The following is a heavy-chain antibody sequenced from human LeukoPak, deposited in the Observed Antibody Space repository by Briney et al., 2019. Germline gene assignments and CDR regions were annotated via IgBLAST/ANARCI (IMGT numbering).Heavy chain of an antibody. CDR3: ARDRKAHYYDSSGYQR. D-gene: IGHD3-22*01. V-gene: IGHV4-39*07. J-gene: IGHJ4*02. CDR1: GGSINTPNYY. CDR2: IFYSGGT. Sequence: SETLSLTCTVSGGSINTPNYYWGWIRQTPGKGLEWIGNIFYSGGTYYSPSLTSRVTISLDTSKNQFSLKLSSVTAADTAVYYCARDRKAHYYDSSGYQRWGQGTLVSVSS.